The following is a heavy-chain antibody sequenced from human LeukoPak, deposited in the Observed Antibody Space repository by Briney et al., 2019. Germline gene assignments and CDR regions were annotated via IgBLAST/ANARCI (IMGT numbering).Heavy chain of an antibody. V-gene: IGHV3-48*03. CDR1: GFTFSSYA. CDR2: ISSSGSTT. J-gene: IGHJ4*02. Sequence: PGGSLRLSCAASGFTFSSYAMHWVRQAPGRGLEWVSYISSSGSTTYYADSVKGRFTISRDNAKNSLYLQMNSLRAEDTAVYYCARARDTGFLFDYWGQGTLVTVSS. D-gene: IGHD2-8*02. CDR3: ARARDTGFLFDY.